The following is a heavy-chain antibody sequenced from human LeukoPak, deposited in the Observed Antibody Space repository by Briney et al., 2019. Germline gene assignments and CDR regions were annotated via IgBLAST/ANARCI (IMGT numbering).Heavy chain of an antibody. V-gene: IGHV4-39*07. CDR2: IFSGSA. CDR3: ARMVIRKPAFNWFDP. D-gene: IGHD2-2*01. CDR1: GGSISISNYY. J-gene: IGHJ5*02. Sequence: TSETLSLTCTVSGGSISISNYYWGWIRQPPGEGLEWIGSIFSGSADYTPSLRSRATISVDTSENQFSLRLKSVTAADTAVYYCARMVIRKPAFNWFDPWGQGTLVTVSS.